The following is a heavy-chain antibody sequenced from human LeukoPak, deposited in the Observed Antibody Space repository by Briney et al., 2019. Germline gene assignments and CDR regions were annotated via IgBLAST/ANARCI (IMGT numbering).Heavy chain of an antibody. V-gene: IGHV4-34*01. Sequence: SETLSLTCAVYGGSFSGYYWSWIRQPPGKGLEWIGEINHSGSTNYNPSLKSRVTISVDTSKNQFSLKLSSVTAADTAVYYCARARGITMARGVRGKGAHMDVWGKGTTVTVSS. CDR3: ARARGITMARGVRGKGAHMDV. CDR2: INHSGST. CDR1: GGSFSGYY. J-gene: IGHJ6*04. D-gene: IGHD3-10*01.